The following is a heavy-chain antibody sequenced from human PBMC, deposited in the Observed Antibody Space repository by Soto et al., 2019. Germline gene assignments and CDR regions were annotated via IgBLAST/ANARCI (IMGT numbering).Heavy chain of an antibody. CDR2: ISISGGRL. CDR1: GITFSNYA. CDR3: AKDPDRYDYVWGTYRYIDL. Sequence: VRSWRLSCTSSGITFSNYAMSWVRQAPKNLLEWISSISISGGRLYYADYVTGQLTIPRDNSKNTLSLQMNSMRVEDTAVYYCAKDPDRYDYVWGTYRYIDLCGQGTLVTVTS. V-gene: IGHV3-23*01. D-gene: IGHD3-16*02. J-gene: IGHJ4*02.